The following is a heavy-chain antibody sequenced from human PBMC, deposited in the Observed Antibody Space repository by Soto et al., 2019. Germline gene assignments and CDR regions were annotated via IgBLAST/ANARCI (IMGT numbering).Heavy chain of an antibody. CDR3: VKGEYYYDSSGYYPFDY. V-gene: IGHV3-64D*06. CDR2: ISTDGGNT. J-gene: IGHJ4*02. Sequence: EVQLVESGGDLVQTGGSLRLSCSASGFTFSIYAMHWVRQAPGKGLEYVSSISTDGGNTHYADSVKGRFTISRDNSKNTVYLQMSSLRAEDTAVYYCVKGEYYYDSSGYYPFDYWGQGTLVTVSS. D-gene: IGHD3-22*01. CDR1: GFTFSIYA.